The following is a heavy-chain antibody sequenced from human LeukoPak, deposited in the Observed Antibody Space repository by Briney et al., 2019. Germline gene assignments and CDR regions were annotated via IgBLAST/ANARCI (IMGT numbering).Heavy chain of an antibody. V-gene: IGHV3-30*01. CDR2: ISYAASDE. D-gene: IGHD5/OR15-5a*01. CDR3: ARSFYAPYYYMDV. Sequence: GGSLRLSCAASGFTFSSSALLWVRQAPGKGLEWVATISYAASDEYYADSVKGRFSVSRDNAMNTVDLQMNSLRAEDTALYFCARSFYAPYYYMDVWGRGTTVTVSS. CDR1: GFTFSSSA. J-gene: IGHJ6*03.